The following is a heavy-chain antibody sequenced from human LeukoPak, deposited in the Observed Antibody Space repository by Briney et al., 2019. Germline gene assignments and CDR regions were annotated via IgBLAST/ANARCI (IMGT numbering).Heavy chain of an antibody. J-gene: IGHJ4*02. CDR2: IRYDGSNK. Sequence: GGSLRLSCAASGFTFSSYAMHWVRQAPGKGLEWVAFIRYDGSNKYYADSVKGRFTISRDNSKNTLYLQMNSLRAEDTAVYYCAKSSGSYYGSGSSGYWGQGTLVTVSS. CDR1: GFTFSSYA. CDR3: AKSSGSYYGSGSSGY. D-gene: IGHD3-10*01. V-gene: IGHV3-30*02.